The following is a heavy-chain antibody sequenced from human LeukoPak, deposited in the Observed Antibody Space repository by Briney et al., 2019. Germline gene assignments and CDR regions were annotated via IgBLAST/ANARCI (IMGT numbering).Heavy chain of an antibody. CDR1: GFIFSRYW. J-gene: IGHJ2*01. CDR2: INNDGSIT. CDR3: ARDAGYSSAWSHWYFDL. D-gene: IGHD6-19*01. V-gene: IGHV3-74*01. Sequence: GGSLRLSCAASGFIFSRYWMHWVRQAPGKELVWVSRINNDGSITNSADSVKGRFTISRDNAKNSLYLQMNSLRDEDTAVYYCARDAGYSSAWSHWYFDLWGRGTLVTVSS.